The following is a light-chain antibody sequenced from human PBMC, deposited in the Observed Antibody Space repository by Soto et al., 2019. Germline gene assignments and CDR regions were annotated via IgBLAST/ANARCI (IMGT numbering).Light chain of an antibody. V-gene: IGLV2-8*01. CDR3: SSYAGGNDGI. CDR2: EVT. Sequence: QSALTQPPSASGSPGQSVTISCTGSSSDVGGYNFVSWYQQHPGQAPKLMIYEVTKRPSGVPDRFSGSKSGNTASLTVSGLQAEDEADYYCSSYAGGNDGIFGGGTQLTVL. J-gene: IGLJ2*01. CDR1: SSDVGGYNF.